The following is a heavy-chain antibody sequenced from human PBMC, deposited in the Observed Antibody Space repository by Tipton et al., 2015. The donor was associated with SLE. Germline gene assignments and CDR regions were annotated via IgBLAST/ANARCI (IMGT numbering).Heavy chain of an antibody. CDR1: GGSIRSDY. CDR2: INYSGST. V-gene: IGHV4-59*12. J-gene: IGHJ5*02. D-gene: IGHD3-3*01. CDR3: ARLEDPFGIFGVPKGWFDP. Sequence: TLSLTCTVFGGSIRSDYWNWIRQPPGKGLEWIGYINYSGSTNYNPSLKSRVTISIGTSKNQLSLKLSSVTAADTAVYYCARLEDPFGIFGVPKGWFDPWGQGTLVTVSS.